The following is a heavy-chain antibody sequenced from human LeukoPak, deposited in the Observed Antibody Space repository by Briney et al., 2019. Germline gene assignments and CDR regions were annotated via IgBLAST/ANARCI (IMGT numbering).Heavy chain of an antibody. CDR1: GFPFSSYS. CDR2: ISSSRSYI. V-gene: IGHV3-21*01. J-gene: IGHJ3*02. Sequence: GSLRLACAASGFPFSSYSMNWVRQAPGKGLEWVSSISSSRSYIYYADSVKGRFTISRDNAKNSLYLQMNSLRAEDTAVYYCARDAFDIWGQGTMVTVSS. CDR3: ARDAFDI.